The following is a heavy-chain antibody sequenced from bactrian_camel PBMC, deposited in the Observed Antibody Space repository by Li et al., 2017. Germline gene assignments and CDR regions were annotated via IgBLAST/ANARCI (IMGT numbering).Heavy chain of an antibody. Sequence: HVQLVESGGGLVQPGGSLRLSCAVSGYIDNHACMAWFRQAPGKEREGVGAICSGGGTTYYADSVKGRFTISQQYAKNTVYLQMNSLKPEDTAMYYCAAADYNEYPQCDVASSGYNFWGQGTQVTVS. J-gene: IGHJ4*01. D-gene: IGHD4*01. V-gene: IGHV3S1*01. CDR1: GYIDNHAC. CDR3: AAADYNEYPQCDVASSGYNF. CDR2: ICSGGGTT.